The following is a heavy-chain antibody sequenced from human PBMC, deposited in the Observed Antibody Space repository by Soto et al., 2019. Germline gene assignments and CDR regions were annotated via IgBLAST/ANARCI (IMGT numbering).Heavy chain of an antibody. D-gene: IGHD4-17*01. CDR1: GGSLSNYG. Sequence: QVQLVQSGAEVKKPGSSVKVSCKASGGSLSNYGISWVRQAPGQGLEWMGGIIPVFGTANYAQKFQGRVTITADESTSIVYMDVISLRSEDTAVYYCARGDATKIVVTTYYGMDVWGQGTTVTVSS. CDR2: IIPVFGTA. V-gene: IGHV1-69*12. J-gene: IGHJ6*02. CDR3: ARGDATKIVVTTYYGMDV.